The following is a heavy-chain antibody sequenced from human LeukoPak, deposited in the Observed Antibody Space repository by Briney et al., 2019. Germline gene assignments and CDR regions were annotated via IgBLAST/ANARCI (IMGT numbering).Heavy chain of an antibody. CDR2: IHYSGST. J-gene: IGHJ5*02. Sequence: PSETLSLTCTVSGGSISSSSYYWGWIRQPPGKGLEWIGSIHYSGSTNYNPSLKRRVTISLDTSKNQFSLKLSSVTAADTAVYYCAKSLYGSGSYYNWFDPWGQGTLVTVSS. CDR1: GGSISSSSYY. V-gene: IGHV4-39*07. CDR3: AKSLYGSGSYYNWFDP. D-gene: IGHD3-10*01.